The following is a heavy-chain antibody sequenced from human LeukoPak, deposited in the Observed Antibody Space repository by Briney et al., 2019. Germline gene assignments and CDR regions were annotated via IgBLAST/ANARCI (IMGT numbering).Heavy chain of an antibody. D-gene: IGHD3-3*01. CDR3: ARGIWGAYYDFWSGYYTGNYFDY. J-gene: IGHJ4*02. CDR2: IYYSGST. CDR1: GGSISSGDYY. Sequence: PSETLSLTCTVSGGSISSGDYYWSWIRQPPGKGLEWIGYIYYSGSTYYNPSLKSRVTISVDTSKNQFSLKLSSVTAADTAVYYCARGIWGAYYDFWSGYYTGNYFDYWGQGTLVTVSS. V-gene: IGHV4-30-4*01.